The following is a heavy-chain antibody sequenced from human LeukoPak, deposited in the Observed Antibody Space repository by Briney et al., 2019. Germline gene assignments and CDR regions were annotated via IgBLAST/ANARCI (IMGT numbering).Heavy chain of an antibody. Sequence: GGSLRLSCAASGFTFSSYAMHWVRQAPGKGLEWVAVISYDGNNKYYADSVKGRFTISRDNSKNTLYLQMNSLKTEDTAVYYCTTDVKYWGQGTLVTVSS. CDR3: TTDVKY. V-gene: IGHV3-30*04. CDR1: GFTFSSYA. J-gene: IGHJ4*02. CDR2: ISYDGNNK.